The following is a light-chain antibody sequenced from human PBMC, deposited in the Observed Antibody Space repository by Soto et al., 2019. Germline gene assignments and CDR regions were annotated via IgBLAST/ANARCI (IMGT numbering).Light chain of an antibody. CDR2: DAS. J-gene: IGKJ1*01. CDR1: QGFSGY. V-gene: IGKV3D-20*01. Sequence: EIVLTQSPATLSLSPGERATLSCGASQGFSGYLAWYQQKPGLAPRLLIFDASSRAPGIPDRFSGSGSGTDFTLTISRLEPEDSAVYYCQQYGTSIRTFGQGTKVEIK. CDR3: QQYGTSIRT.